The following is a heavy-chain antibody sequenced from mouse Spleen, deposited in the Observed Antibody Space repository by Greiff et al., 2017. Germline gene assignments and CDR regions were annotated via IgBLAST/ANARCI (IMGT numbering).Heavy chain of an antibody. J-gene: IGHJ2*01. CDR2: ISGGGGNT. D-gene: IGHD1-1*01. V-gene: IGHV5-9*01. CDR3: ARGTTVVFDY. CDR1: GFTFSSYT. Sequence: DVMLVESGGGLVKPGGSLKLSCAASGFTFSSYTMSWVRQTPEKRLEWVATISGGGGNTYYPDSVKGRFTISRDDAKNTLYLQMSSLRSEDTALYYCARGTTVVFDYWGQGTTLTVSS.